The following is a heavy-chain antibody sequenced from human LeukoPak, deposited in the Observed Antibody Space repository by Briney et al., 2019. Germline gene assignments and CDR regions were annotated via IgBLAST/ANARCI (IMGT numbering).Heavy chain of an antibody. V-gene: IGHV4-30-4*08. CDR3: ARAYYGSGVVNAFDI. CDR2: IYYSGST. Sequence: PSETLSLTCTVSGGSISSGDYYWSWIRQPPGKGLEWIGYIYYSGSTYYNPSLKSRVTISVDTSKNQFSLKLSSVTAADTAVYYCARAYYGSGVVNAFDIWGQGTMVTVSS. J-gene: IGHJ3*02. D-gene: IGHD3-10*01. CDR1: GGSISSGDYY.